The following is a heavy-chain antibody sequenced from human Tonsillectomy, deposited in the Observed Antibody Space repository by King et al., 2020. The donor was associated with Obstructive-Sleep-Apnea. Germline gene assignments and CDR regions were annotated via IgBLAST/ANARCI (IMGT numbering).Heavy chain of an antibody. J-gene: IGHJ5*02. Sequence: VQLQQWGAGLLKPSETLSLTCAVFGGSFSDYYWSWIRQPPGKGLEWIGEINHSGSTNHNPSLKSRVTISVDTSKNQFPLKLNSVTAADTAVYYCARGSGAAAVNWFDPWGQGTLVTVSS. CDR1: GGSFSDYY. D-gene: IGHD6-13*01. CDR2: INHSGST. V-gene: IGHV4-34*01. CDR3: ARGSGAAAVNWFDP.